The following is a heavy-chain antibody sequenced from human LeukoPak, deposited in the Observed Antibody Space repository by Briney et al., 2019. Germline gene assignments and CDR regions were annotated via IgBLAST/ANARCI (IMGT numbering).Heavy chain of an antibody. CDR2: INAGNGNT. CDR3: ARVRLWFGELHDAFDI. D-gene: IGHD3-10*01. J-gene: IGHJ3*02. CDR1: GYTFTSYA. V-gene: IGHV1-3*01. Sequence: ASVKVSCKASGYTFTSYAMHWVRQAPGQRLEWMGWINAGNGNTKYSQKFQGRVTITRDTSASTAYMELSSLRSEDTAVYYCARVRLWFGELHDAFDIWGQGTMVTVSS.